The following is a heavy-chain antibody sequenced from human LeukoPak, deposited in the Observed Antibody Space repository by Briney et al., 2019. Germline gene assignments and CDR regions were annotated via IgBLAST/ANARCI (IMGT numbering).Heavy chain of an antibody. J-gene: IGHJ4*02. CDR1: GFIFSSYS. CDR2: ITGSGGNT. CDR3: AKVPLGYCSGGSCYLDY. D-gene: IGHD2-15*01. V-gene: IGHV3-23*01. Sequence: GGSLRLSCAASGFIFSSYSMSWVRQAPGKGLEWVSVITGSGGNTYYADSVKGRFTISKDNSKNTVYLQMDSLRAEDTAVYYCAKVPLGYCSGGSCYLDYWGQGTLVTVSS.